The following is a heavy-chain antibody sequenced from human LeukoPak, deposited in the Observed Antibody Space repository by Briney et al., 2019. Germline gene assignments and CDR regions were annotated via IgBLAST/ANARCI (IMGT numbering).Heavy chain of an antibody. V-gene: IGHV3-48*03. CDR2: ISSSGSTI. D-gene: IGHD3-10*01. Sequence: PGGSLRLSCAASGFTFSSYEMNWVRQAPGKGLEWVSYISSSGSTIYYADSVRGRFTVSRDNSKNTLYLQMNSLRPEDTAMYYCAKRNTMVRGGPSFDYWGQGILVTVSS. J-gene: IGHJ4*02. CDR1: GFTFSSYE. CDR3: AKRNTMVRGGPSFDY.